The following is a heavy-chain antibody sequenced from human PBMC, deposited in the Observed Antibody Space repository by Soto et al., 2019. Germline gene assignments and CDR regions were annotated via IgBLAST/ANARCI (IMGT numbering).Heavy chain of an antibody. V-gene: IGHV4-39*01. J-gene: IGHJ3*02. Sequence: QLQLQESGPGLVKPSETLSLTCTVSGGSISSSSYYWGWIRQPPGKGLEWIGSIYYSGSTYYNPSLKSRVTISVDTSKTQFSLKLSSVTAADTAVYYCARPSYNWNYDDAFDIWGQGTMVTVSS. CDR1: GGSISSSSYY. D-gene: IGHD1-7*01. CDR3: ARPSYNWNYDDAFDI. CDR2: IYYSGST.